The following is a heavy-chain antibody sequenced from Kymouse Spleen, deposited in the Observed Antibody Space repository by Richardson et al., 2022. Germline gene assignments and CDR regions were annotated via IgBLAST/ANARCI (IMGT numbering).Heavy chain of an antibody. CDR2: ISYDGSNK. V-gene: IGHV3-30*18. Sequence: QVQLVESGGGVVQPGRSLRLSCAASGFTFSSYGMHWVRQAPGKGLEWVAVISYDGSNKYYADSVKGRFTISRDNSKNTLYLQMNSLRAEDTAVYYCAKGEQLVPFDYWGQGTLVTVSS. CDR1: GFTFSSYG. D-gene: IGHD6-6*01. J-gene: IGHJ4*02. CDR3: AKGEQLVPFDY.